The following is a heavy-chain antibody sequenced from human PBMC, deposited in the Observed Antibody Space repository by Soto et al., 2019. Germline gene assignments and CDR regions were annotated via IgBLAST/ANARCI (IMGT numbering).Heavy chain of an antibody. Sequence: PGGSLRLSCAASGFTFSSYGMHWVRQAPGKGLGWVAVIWYDGSNKYYADSVKGRFTISRDNSKNTLYLQMNSLRAEDTAVYYCARVARSGGSCLLYYYYGMDVWGQGTTVTVSS. CDR1: GFTFSSYG. CDR2: IWYDGSNK. J-gene: IGHJ6*02. V-gene: IGHV3-33*01. CDR3: ARVARSGGSCLLYYYYGMDV. D-gene: IGHD2-15*01.